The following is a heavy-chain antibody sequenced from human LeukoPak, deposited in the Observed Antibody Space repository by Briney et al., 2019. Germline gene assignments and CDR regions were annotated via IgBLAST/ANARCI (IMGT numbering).Heavy chain of an antibody. J-gene: IGHJ5*02. CDR3: ARGDYSSSSRWFDP. CDR1: GGSISSGDYY. D-gene: IGHD6-6*01. V-gene: IGHV4-30-4*01. CDR2: IYYSGST. Sequence: SETLSLTCTVSGGSISSGDYYWSWIRQPPGKGLEWLGYIYYSGSTYYNPSLKSRVTTSVDTSKNQFSLKLSSVTAADTAVYYCARGDYSSSSRWFDPWGQGTLVTVSS.